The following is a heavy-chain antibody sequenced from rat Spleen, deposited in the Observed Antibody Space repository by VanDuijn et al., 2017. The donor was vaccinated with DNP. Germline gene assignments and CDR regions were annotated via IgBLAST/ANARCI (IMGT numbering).Heavy chain of an antibody. Sequence: EVQLVESGGGLLQPGRSLKLSCAASGFTFSDYAMVWVRQAPKKGLEWVATISYDGFRTYHRDSVKGRFTISRDNSKSTLYLQMDSLRSKDTATYYCARHEEQPWFAYWGQGTLVTVSS. CDR2: ISYDGFRT. CDR3: ARHEEQPWFAY. V-gene: IGHV5-17*01. CDR1: GFTFSDYA. D-gene: IGHD1-5*01. J-gene: IGHJ3*01.